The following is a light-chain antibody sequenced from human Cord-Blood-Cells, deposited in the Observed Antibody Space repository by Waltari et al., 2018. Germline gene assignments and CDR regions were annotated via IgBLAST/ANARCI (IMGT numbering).Light chain of an antibody. V-gene: IGKV1-39*01. CDR2: AAS. CDR1: QSISSY. J-gene: IGKJ2*01. Sequence: IQMTPSPSSLSASVGDRVTITCRASQSISSYLNWYQQKPGKAPKLLIYAASSLQSGVPSRFSGSGFGTDFTLTISSLQPEDFATYYCQQSYSTPYTFGQGTKLEIK. CDR3: QQSYSTPYT.